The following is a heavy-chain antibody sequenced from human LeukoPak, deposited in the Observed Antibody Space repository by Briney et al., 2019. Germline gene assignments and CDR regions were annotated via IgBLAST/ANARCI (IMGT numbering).Heavy chain of an antibody. Sequence: PGRSLRLSCAASGFTFSSYSMHCVRQAPGKGLEWVAVISYDGSNKYYADSVKGRFTISRDNSKNTLYLQMNSLRAEDTAVYYCAKIGPNGDDYWGQGTLVTVSS. CDR3: AKIGPNGDDY. CDR2: ISYDGSNK. CDR1: GFTFSSYS. D-gene: IGHD4-17*01. V-gene: IGHV3-30*18. J-gene: IGHJ4*02.